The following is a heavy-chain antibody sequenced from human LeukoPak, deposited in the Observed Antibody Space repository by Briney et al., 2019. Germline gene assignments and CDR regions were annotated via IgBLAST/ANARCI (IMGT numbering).Heavy chain of an antibody. J-gene: IGHJ4*02. V-gene: IGHV1-24*01. CDR1: GYTLTELS. CDR3: ATDSPPVAGTNY. Sequence: GASVKVSCKVSGYTLTELSMHWVRQAPGKGLEWMGGFDPEDGETIYAQKFQGRVTMTKDTSTDTAYMELSSLRSEDTAVYYCATDSPPVAGTNYWGQGTLVTVSS. CDR2: FDPEDGET. D-gene: IGHD6-19*01.